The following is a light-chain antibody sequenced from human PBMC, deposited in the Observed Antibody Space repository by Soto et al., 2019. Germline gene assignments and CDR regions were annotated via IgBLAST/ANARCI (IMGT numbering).Light chain of an antibody. CDR3: QQYNDWPLT. CDR2: GAS. CDR1: QSVSSN. J-gene: IGKJ1*01. V-gene: IGKV3-20*01. Sequence: EIVLTQSPGTLSLSPGERATLSCRASQSVSSNLAWYQQKPGQAPRLLISGASSRATGIPDRFSASGSGTDFTLTISGLEPEDFALYYCQQYNDWPLTFGQGTKVDIK.